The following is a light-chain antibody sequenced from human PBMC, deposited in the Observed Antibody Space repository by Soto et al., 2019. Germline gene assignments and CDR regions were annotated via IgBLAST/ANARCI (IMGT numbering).Light chain of an antibody. CDR2: GAS. J-gene: IGKJ1*01. CDR3: QQYGSSSWT. Sequence: EIVLTQSAGTLSFSPGERATLSCRASHSVSSSYLAWYQQKPGQAPRLLIYGASSRATGIPDRFSGSGSGTDFTLTISRLEPEDFAVYYCQQYGSSSWTFGQGTKVDIK. V-gene: IGKV3-20*01. CDR1: HSVSSSY.